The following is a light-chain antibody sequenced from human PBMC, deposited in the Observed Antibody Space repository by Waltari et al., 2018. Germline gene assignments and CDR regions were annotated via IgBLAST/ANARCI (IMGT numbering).Light chain of an antibody. CDR2: DAS. J-gene: IGKJ3*01. CDR3: QQRSNWPIFT. V-gene: IGKV3-11*01. Sequence: EIVLTQSPATLSLSPGERATLSCRPRQSVGSYLAWYQQKPGQAPRRLIHDASYRATGIPARFSGSGSGTDFTLTISSLEPEDFAVYYCQQRSNWPIFTFGPGTKVDIK. CDR1: QSVGSY.